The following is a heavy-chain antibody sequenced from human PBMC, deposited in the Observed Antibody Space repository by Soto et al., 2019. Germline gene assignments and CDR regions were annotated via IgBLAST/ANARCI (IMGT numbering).Heavy chain of an antibody. J-gene: IGHJ4*02. CDR1: GYTFSSYA. Sequence: GASVKVSCKASGYTFSSYAIHWVRQAPGQRLEWMGWINAGYGNTKSSQKFQDRVTISRDTSASTAYMELTSLRSEDTAVYYCARDTGDGTFDFWGQGTLVTVSS. CDR2: INAGYGNT. D-gene: IGHD7-27*01. CDR3: ARDTGDGTFDF. V-gene: IGHV1-3*01.